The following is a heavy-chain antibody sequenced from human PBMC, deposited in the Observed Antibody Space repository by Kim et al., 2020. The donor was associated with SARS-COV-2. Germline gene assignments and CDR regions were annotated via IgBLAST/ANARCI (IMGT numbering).Heavy chain of an antibody. D-gene: IGHD3-10*01. V-gene: IGHV6-1*01. Sequence: SQTLSLTCAISGDSVSSNSAAWNWIRQSPSRGLEWLGRTYYRSKWFNDYAVSVKSRITINPDTSKNQFSLQLNSVTPEDTAVYYCASGLLGSGSYIVYWGQGTLGTVSS. CDR3: ASGLLGSGSYIVY. CDR2: TYYRSKWFN. CDR1: GDSVSSNSAA. J-gene: IGHJ4*02.